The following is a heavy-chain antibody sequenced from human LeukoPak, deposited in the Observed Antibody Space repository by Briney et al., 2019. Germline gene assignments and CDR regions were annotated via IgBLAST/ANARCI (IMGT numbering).Heavy chain of an antibody. J-gene: IGHJ6*04. D-gene: IGHD4-17*01. CDR1: GFTFTSSA. CDR3: AADPTARVYYYYGMDV. V-gene: IGHV1-58*01. CDR2: IVVGSGNT. Sequence: TSVTVSCKASGFTFTSSAVQWVRQARGQRLEWIGWIVVGSGNTNYAQKFQERVTITRDMSTSTAYMELSSLRSEDTAVYYCAADPTARVYYYYGMDVWGKGTTVTVSS.